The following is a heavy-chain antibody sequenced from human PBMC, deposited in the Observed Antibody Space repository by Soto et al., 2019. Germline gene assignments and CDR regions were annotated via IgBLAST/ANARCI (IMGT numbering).Heavy chain of an antibody. CDR1: GGSISGYY. J-gene: IGHJ5*02. CDR3: AMTVNTLCTGFDP. Sequence: TLSLTCTVSGGSISGYYWSWIRQSPEKGLEWIGNVYYSGSTKYNTYLKSRVTITVDTSKNRTSLIVRCVTAADTAVFYCAMTVNTLCTGFDPWGQGILVTVSS. CDR2: VYYSGST. V-gene: IGHV4-59*08. D-gene: IGHD4-4*01.